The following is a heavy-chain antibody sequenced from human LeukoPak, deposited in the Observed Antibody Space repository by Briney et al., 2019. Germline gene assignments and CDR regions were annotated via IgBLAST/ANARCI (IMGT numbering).Heavy chain of an antibody. Sequence: GASLKISCKGSGYSFTSCWIAWGRQMPGKGLEWMGIIYPDDSDTRYSPSFQGQVTISADKSISTAYLQWSSLKASDTAVFYCARHDSSSWSTSDYWGQGTLVTVSS. CDR2: IYPDDSDT. CDR1: GYSFTSCW. CDR3: ARHDSSSWSTSDY. V-gene: IGHV5-51*01. D-gene: IGHD6-13*01. J-gene: IGHJ4*02.